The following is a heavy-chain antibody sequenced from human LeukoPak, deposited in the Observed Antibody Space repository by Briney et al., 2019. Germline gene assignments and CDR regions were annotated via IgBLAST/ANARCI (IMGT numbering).Heavy chain of an antibody. CDR2: IYYSGST. D-gene: IGHD6-13*01. CDR1: GGSISSYY. J-gene: IGHJ4*02. V-gene: IGHV4-59*08. CDR3: ARLNSRDFDY. Sequence: PSETLSLTCTVSGGSISSYYWSWIRQPPGKGLEWIGYIYYSGSTNYNPSLKSRVTISVDTSKNQFSLKLSSVTAADAAVYYRARLNSRDFDYWGQGTLVTVSS.